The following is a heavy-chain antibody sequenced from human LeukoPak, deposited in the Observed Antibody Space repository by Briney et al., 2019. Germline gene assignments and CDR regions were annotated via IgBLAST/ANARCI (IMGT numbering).Heavy chain of an antibody. V-gene: IGHV3-43*02. CDR2: ISGDGGST. D-gene: IGHD1-7*01. J-gene: IGHJ5*02. Sequence: PGGSLRLSCAASGFTFYDYAMHWVRQAPGKGLEWVSLISGDGGSTYYADSVKGRFTISRDNSKNSLYLQMNSLRTEDTALYYCAKDGYNWNYEGWFDPWGQGTLVTVSS. CDR1: GFTFYDYA. CDR3: AKDGYNWNYEGWFDP.